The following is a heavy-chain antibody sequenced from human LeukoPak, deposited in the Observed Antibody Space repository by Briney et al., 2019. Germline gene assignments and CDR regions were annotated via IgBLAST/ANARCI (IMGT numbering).Heavy chain of an antibody. D-gene: IGHD3-3*01. Sequence: SETLSLTCAVYGGSFSGYYWSWIRQPPGKGLEWIGEINHSGSTNYNPSLKSPVTISVDTSKNQFSLKLSSVTAADTAVYYCARGLRVPDYWGQGTLVTVSS. V-gene: IGHV4-34*01. J-gene: IGHJ4*02. CDR2: INHSGST. CDR3: ARGLRVPDY. CDR1: GGSFSGYY.